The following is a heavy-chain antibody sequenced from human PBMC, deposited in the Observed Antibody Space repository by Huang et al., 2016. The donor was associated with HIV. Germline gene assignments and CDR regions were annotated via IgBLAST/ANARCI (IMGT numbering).Heavy chain of an antibody. J-gene: IGHJ4*02. CDR3: AMGYGPFDF. CDR1: GFTFSSYS. V-gene: IGHV3-48*01. D-gene: IGHD5-18*01. CDR2: ISSTGMAK. Sequence: EVHLVESGGGLVQPGGSLRLSCAASGFTFSSYSMNWVRQTPGKGLDGVSYISSTGMAKYYADSVKDRFTISRENANNSLYLQMNSLRAEDAGVYFCAMGYGPFDFWGQGTLVTVSS.